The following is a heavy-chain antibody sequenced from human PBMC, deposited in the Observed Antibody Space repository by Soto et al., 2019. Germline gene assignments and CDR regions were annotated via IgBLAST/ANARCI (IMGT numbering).Heavy chain of an antibody. CDR2: INHTAST. Sequence: QVQLQQGGAGLLKPSETLYLTCATYRGPFRGYYCTWISHPPRTGLEWIGEINHTASTNYNPSLKNRVTTAVDTYKNQFSLKLTSVAAAVTAVYYCARDNITGLFDFGGQGTPLPVSS. CDR1: RGPFRGYY. CDR3: ARDNITGLFDF. V-gene: IGHV4-34*01. D-gene: IGHD3-10*01. J-gene: IGHJ4*02.